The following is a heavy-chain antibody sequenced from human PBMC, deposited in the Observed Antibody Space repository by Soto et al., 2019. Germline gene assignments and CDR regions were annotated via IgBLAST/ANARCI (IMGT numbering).Heavy chain of an antibody. D-gene: IGHD2-2*01. CDR3: ARFCSSYGFLEY. J-gene: IGHJ4*02. CDR2: IRSSGSTR. CDR1: AFTFSSYE. Sequence: GVSLRLSCAAAAFTFSSYEMNWVRQAPGKGLQRVSYIRSSGSTRYYAYSVKGRFTISRDKAKNSLCLQMNSLKAEDTAVYYFARFCSSYGFLEYWGKRTMVAVSS. V-gene: IGHV3-48*03.